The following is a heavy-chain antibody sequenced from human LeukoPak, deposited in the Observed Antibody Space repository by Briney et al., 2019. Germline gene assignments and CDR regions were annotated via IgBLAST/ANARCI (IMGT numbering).Heavy chain of an antibody. CDR1: GFKFRSYW. D-gene: IGHD4-17*01. V-gene: IGHV3-74*01. J-gene: IGHJ5*02. CDR3: ARDKVDYGFDP. CDR2: INTDGSSA. Sequence: GGSLRLSCAVSGFKFRSYWMHWVRQAPGKGLVWVSRINTDGSSASYADSVKGRFTISRDNAKNTLYLQMNSLRAEDTAVYYCARDKVDYGFDPWGQGTLVTVSS.